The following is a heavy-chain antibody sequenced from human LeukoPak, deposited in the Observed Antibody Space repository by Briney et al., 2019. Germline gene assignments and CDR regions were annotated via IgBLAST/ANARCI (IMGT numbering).Heavy chain of an antibody. Sequence: MPGXXXEWMGIIYPGDSDTRYSPSFQGQVTISADKSISTAYLQWSSLKASDTAMYYCARHGVLRPDYWGQGTLVTVSS. J-gene: IGHJ4*02. CDR2: IYPGDSDT. D-gene: IGHD2/OR15-2a*01. V-gene: IGHV5-51*01. CDR3: ARHGVLRPDY.